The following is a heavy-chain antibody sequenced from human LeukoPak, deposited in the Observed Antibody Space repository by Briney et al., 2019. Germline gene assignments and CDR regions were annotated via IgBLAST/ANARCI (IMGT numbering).Heavy chain of an antibody. CDR3: ARGRIAAAGFDY. V-gene: IGHV4-34*01. J-gene: IGHJ4*02. CDR1: GGSFSGYY. D-gene: IGHD6-13*01. Sequence: KSSETLSLTCAVYGGSFSGYYWSWIRQPPGKGLEWIGEINHSGSTNYNPSLKSRVTISVDTSKNQFSLKLSSVTAADTAVYYCARGRIAAAGFDYWGQGTLVTVSS. CDR2: INHSGST.